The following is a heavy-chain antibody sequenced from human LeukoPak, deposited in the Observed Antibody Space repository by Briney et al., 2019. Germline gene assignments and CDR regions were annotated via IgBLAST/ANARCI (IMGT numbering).Heavy chain of an antibody. J-gene: IGHJ3*01. Sequence: PSETLSLTCTVSGGSXXXXXXXWIRQPPGXXLEWIGYIYXTGITXXXPSLKSRVTXXXXTSKNQFSMRLTSVTAADTAVYYCGRVNTSGSVLWGQGTMVTVSS. CDR3: GRVNTSGSVL. CDR1: GGSXXXXX. V-gene: IGHV4-59*01. D-gene: IGHD6-19*01. CDR2: IYXTGIT.